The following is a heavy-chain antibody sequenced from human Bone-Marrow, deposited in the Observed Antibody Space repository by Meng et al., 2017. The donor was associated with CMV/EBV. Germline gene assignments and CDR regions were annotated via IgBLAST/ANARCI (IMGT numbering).Heavy chain of an antibody. J-gene: IGHJ6*02. D-gene: IGHD3-3*01. CDR2: MNPNSGNT. CDR1: GYTFTSYD. Sequence: ASVTVSCKASGYTFTSYDINWVRQATGQGLEWMGWMNPNSGNTGYAQKFQGRVTMTRNTSISTAYMELSSLRSEDTAVYYGARVRSVGVVTPVDVWGQGTTVTVSS. V-gene: IGHV1-8*01. CDR3: ARVRSVGVVTPVDV.